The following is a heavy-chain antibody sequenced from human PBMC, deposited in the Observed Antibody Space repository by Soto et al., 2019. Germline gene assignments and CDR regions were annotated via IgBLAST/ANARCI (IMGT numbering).Heavy chain of an antibody. CDR3: ARDVGYCISPSCYPRTWNGMDV. CDR1: GFTFSSYW. D-gene: IGHD2-2*01. Sequence: EVQLVESGGGLVQPGGSLRLSCAASGFTFSSYWMSWVRQAPRKGLEWVANIKQDGGAKYYVDSVKGRFTISRDNAKNSLYLQMNSLRAEDTAVYYYARDVGYCISPSCYPRTWNGMDVWGQGTTVTVSS. J-gene: IGHJ6*02. V-gene: IGHV3-7*01. CDR2: IKQDGGAK.